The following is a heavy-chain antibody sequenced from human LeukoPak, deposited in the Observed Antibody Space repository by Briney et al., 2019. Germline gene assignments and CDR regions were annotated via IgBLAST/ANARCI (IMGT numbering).Heavy chain of an antibody. D-gene: IGHD2-15*01. CDR1: GFTFSSYS. Sequence: GGSLRLSCAASGFTFSSYSMTWVRQAPGKGLEWVSCISSSSSFIYHADPVKGRFTISRDNAKNSLYLQMNSLRAEDTAVYYCARGDSGSGFDYWGQGTLVTVSS. V-gene: IGHV3-21*01. CDR3: ARGDSGSGFDY. J-gene: IGHJ4*02. CDR2: ISSSSSFI.